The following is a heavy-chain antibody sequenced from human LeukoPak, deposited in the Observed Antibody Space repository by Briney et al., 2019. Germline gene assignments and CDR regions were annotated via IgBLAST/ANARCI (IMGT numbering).Heavy chain of an antibody. V-gene: IGHV1-58*02. CDR2: IVVGSGNT. J-gene: IGHJ3*02. Sequence: GTSVKVSCKASGFTFTSSAMQWVRQARGQRLEWIGWIVVGSGNTNYAQKFQERVTITRDMSTSTAYMELSSLRSEDTAVYYCAAGSGSWLDAFDIWGQGTMVTVSS. D-gene: IGHD6-13*01. CDR1: GFTFTSSA. CDR3: AAGSGSWLDAFDI.